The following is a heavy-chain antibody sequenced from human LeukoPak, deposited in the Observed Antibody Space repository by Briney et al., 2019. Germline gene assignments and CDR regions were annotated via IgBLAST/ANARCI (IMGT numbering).Heavy chain of an antibody. J-gene: IGHJ4*02. V-gene: IGHV4-39*07. CDR3: ARAYCSGGSCYSIPSEFDY. CDR1: GGSISSSSYY. D-gene: IGHD2-15*01. CDR2: IYYSGST. Sequence: SETLSLTCTVSGGSISSSSYYWGWIRQPPGKGLEWIGSIYYSGSTYYNPSLKSRVTISVDTSKNQFSLKLSSVTAADTAVYYCARAYCSGGSCYSIPSEFDYWGQGTLVTVSS.